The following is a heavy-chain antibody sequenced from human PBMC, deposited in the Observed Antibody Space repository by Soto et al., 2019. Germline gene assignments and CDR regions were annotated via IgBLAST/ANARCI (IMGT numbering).Heavy chain of an antibody. CDR3: ARDLGYYDSSGLRAFFDY. CDR1: GFTFNSYS. Sequence: GGSLRLSCAVSGFTFNSYSMNWVRQVPGRGLEWVSHISLSGSTIYYADSVRGRFTISRDNAKNSLYLQMNSLRAEDTAVYYCARDLGYYDSSGLRAFFDYWGQGT. D-gene: IGHD3-22*01. V-gene: IGHV3-48*01. CDR2: ISLSGSTI. J-gene: IGHJ4*02.